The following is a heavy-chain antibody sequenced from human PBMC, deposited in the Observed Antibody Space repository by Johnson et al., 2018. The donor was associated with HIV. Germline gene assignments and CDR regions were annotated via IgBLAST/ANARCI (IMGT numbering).Heavy chain of an antibody. D-gene: IGHD3-3*01. Sequence: QVQLVESGGGVVQPGRSLRLSCAASGFTFSSYGMHWVRQAPGKGLEWVAVISYDGSNNYYADYVKGRFTISRDNSKNTLYLQMNSLRAEDTAVYYCAKGLLRYEAADAFDIWGQGTMVTVTS. V-gene: IGHV3-30-3*01. J-gene: IGHJ3*02. CDR2: ISYDGSNN. CDR3: AKGLLRYEAADAFDI. CDR1: GFTFSSYG.